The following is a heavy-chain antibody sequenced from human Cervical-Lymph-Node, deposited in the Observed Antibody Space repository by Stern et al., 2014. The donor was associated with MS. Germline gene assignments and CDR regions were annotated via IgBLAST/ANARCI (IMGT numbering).Heavy chain of an antibody. J-gene: IGHJ4*02. CDR1: GGSISSGGYY. D-gene: IGHD3-16*01. CDR3: ARDGGALNDFRIRFDY. V-gene: IGHV4-31*03. CDR2: LYYSGST. Sequence: QVQLQESGPGLVKPSQTLSLTCTVSGGSISSGGYYWSWIRQHPGKGLEWIGYLYYSGSTYYNPSLKSRVTISVDTSKNQFSLKLSSVTAADTAVYYCARDGGALNDFRIRFDYWGQGTLVTVSS.